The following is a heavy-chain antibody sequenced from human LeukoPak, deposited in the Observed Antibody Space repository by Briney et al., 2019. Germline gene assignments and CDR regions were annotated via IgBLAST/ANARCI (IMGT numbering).Heavy chain of an antibody. V-gene: IGHV4-59*01. CDR3: AKLESPYYYAMDV. CDR2: IYNSGRT. Sequence: SETLSLTCTVSGDSISSYYWSWIRQPPGKGLEWIGYIYNSGRTDYNPALKSRVIISIDTSKNQFSLKLSSVTAADSALYYCAKLESPYYYAMDVWGQGTTVTVSS. D-gene: IGHD3-3*01. CDR1: GDSISSYY. J-gene: IGHJ6*02.